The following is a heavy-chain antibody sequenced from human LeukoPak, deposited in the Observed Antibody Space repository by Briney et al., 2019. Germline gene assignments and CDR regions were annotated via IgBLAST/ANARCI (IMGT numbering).Heavy chain of an antibody. Sequence: GGSLRLSCAASGFTFSSYAMSWVRQAPGKGLEWVSAISGSGGSTYYADSVKGWFTISRDNSKNTLYLQMNSLRAEDTAVYYCAKDPTAYDREDYWGQGTLVTVSS. CDR1: GFTFSSYA. CDR2: ISGSGGST. V-gene: IGHV3-23*01. J-gene: IGHJ4*02. D-gene: IGHD3-22*01. CDR3: AKDPTAYDREDY.